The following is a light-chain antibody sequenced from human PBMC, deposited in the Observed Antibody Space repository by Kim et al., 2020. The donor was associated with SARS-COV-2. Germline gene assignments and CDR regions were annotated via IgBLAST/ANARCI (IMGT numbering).Light chain of an antibody. CDR2: GAS. V-gene: IGKV3-20*01. CDR3: QYDGDSPLLT. Sequence: PVERATFSCRASQSISSSFLAWYKQIPGRAPRLLISGASSRATGIPDRFSGSGSGTDFTLSFSRLEPEDFAVYYSQYDGDSPLLTFGQGTKVDIK. J-gene: IGKJ1*01. CDR1: QSISSSF.